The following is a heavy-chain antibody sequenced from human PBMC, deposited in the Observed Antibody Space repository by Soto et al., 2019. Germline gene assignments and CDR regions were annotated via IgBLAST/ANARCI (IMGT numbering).Heavy chain of an antibody. CDR3: ARVEGSSYYFRHDC. CDR2: IYYSGSS. V-gene: IGHV4-31*03. J-gene: IGHJ4*02. Sequence: PSETLCLTCTVAGGSIGGGSYHWSWIRQHPGKGLEWIGNIYYSGSSYYNPSLKSRATISIDTSKDQFSLRLGSVTAADTAVYYCARVEGSSYYFRHDCWGRGTLVT. CDR1: GGSIGGGSYH. D-gene: IGHD1-26*01.